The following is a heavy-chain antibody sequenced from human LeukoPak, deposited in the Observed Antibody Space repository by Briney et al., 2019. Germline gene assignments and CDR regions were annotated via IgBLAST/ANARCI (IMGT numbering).Heavy chain of an antibody. Sequence: GGSLRLSCAASGFTFSSYAMSWVRQAPGKGLEWVSVIYSGGSTYYADSVKGRFTISRDNSKNTLYLQMNSLRAEDTAVYYCARGVVATMDDAFDIWGQGTMVTVSS. V-gene: IGHV3-53*01. CDR1: GFTFSSYA. D-gene: IGHD5-12*01. J-gene: IGHJ3*02. CDR3: ARGVVATMDDAFDI. CDR2: IYSGGST.